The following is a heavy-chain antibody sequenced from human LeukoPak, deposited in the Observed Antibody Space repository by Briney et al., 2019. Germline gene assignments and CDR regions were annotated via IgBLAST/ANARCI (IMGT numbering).Heavy chain of an antibody. J-gene: IGHJ4*02. CDR2: INHSGST. CDR3: ARLGSYGSRDY. CDR1: GGSFSGYY. Sequence: SEALSLTCAVYGGSFSGYYWSWIRQPPGKGLEWIGEINHSGSTNYNPSLKSRVTISVDTSKNQFSLKLSSVTAADTAVHYCARLGSYGSRDYWGQGTLVTVSS. V-gene: IGHV4-34*01. D-gene: IGHD1-26*01.